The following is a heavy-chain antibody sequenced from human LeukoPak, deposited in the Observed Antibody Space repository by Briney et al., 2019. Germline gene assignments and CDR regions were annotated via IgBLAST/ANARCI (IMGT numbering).Heavy chain of an antibody. V-gene: IGHV4-59*01. CDR2: IYYSGST. Sequence: SETLSLTCTVSGGSISSYYWSWIRQPPGKGLEWIGYIYYSGSTNYNPSLKSRVTISVDTSKNQFSLKLSSVTAADTAVYYCASAVGAAGDWFAPWGQGTLVTVSS. CDR1: GGSISSYY. J-gene: IGHJ5*02. CDR3: ASAVGAAGDWFAP. D-gene: IGHD6-13*01.